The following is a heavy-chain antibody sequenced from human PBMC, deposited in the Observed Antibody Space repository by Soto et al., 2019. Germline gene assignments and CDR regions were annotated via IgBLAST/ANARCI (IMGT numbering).Heavy chain of an antibody. V-gene: IGHV4-61*01. J-gene: IGHJ4*02. CDR3: ARRWGRTFDY. D-gene: IGHD7-27*01. CDR1: GGSVSVGSYY. Sequence: SDTLSLTCTVSGGSVSVGSYYWNWILQPPGKGLEWIGYIYYSGSNNYNPSLKSRVTISIDTSKNQFSLKLSSVTAADTAVYYCARRWGRTFDYWGQGTLVTVSS. CDR2: IYYSGSN.